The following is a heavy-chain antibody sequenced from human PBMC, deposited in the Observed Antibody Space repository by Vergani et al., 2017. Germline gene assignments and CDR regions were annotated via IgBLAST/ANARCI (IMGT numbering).Heavy chain of an antibody. CDR3: ARDSVLGVSGY. CDR2: MNPISGNT. D-gene: IGHD2-21*01. Sequence: QVQLVQSGAEVKKPGASVKVSCKASGYTFTSDDINWVRQATGQGLEWMGWMNPISGNTGYAQNLQGRLTITRDTSVNTAYMELSSLTSEDMAVYYCARDSVLGVSGYWGQGTLVTVSS. V-gene: IGHV1-8*03. CDR1: GYTFTSDD. J-gene: IGHJ4*02.